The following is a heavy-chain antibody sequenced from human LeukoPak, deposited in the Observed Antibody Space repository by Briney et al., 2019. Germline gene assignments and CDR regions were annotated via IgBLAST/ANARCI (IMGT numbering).Heavy chain of an antibody. J-gene: IGHJ3*02. CDR3: ARWTVLRYFDWFAAFDI. CDR1: GGSISSYY. Sequence: SETLSLTCTVSGGSISSYYWSWIRQPPGKGLEWIGEINHSGSTNYNPSLKSRVTISVDTSKNQFSLKLSSVTAADTAVYYCARWTVLRYFDWFAAFDIWGQGTMVTVSS. V-gene: IGHV4-34*01. CDR2: INHSGST. D-gene: IGHD3-9*01.